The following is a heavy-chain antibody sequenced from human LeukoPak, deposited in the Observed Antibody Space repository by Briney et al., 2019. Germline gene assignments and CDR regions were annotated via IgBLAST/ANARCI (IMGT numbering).Heavy chain of an antibody. Sequence: KPSETLSLTCTLSGGSTSSFYGSWIRQPAGKGLEWIGRIYTSGSTNYNPSLKSRVTMSVDTSKNQFSLKLSSVTAADTAVYYCASTGAFWGALTAWGQGTLVTVSS. D-gene: IGHD3-16*01. CDR3: ASTGAFWGALTA. CDR2: IYTSGST. CDR1: GGSTSSFY. J-gene: IGHJ5*02. V-gene: IGHV4-4*07.